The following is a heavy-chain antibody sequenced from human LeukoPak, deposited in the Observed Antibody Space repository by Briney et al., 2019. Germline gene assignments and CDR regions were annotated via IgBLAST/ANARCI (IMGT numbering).Heavy chain of an antibody. CDR3: LSSRRRHTRYQFDY. CDR2: ISNSAGST. CDR1: EFTFSIYA. Sequence: GSSLRLSRASSEFTFSIYAMNWVRQAPEKGLEWVSAISNSAGSTYYADSVKGRFTISRDNSKNTLYLQMNSLRGEDRAVFFFLSSRRRHTRYQFDYWGQGTLVSVFS. V-gene: IGHV3-23*01. D-gene: IGHD2-2*01. J-gene: IGHJ4*02.